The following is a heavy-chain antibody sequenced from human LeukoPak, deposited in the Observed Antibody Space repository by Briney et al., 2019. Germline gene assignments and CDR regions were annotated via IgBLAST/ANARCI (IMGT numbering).Heavy chain of an antibody. CDR2: VYYSGRT. J-gene: IGHJ4*02. V-gene: IGHV4-59*01. Sequence: SETLSLTCNVSGGSISSYYWSWLRQPPGKGLEWIGCVYYSGRTNYNPSLKSRVTISVDTSNNQFSLKLTSVTAADTAVYYCARDAREGYTLDFDYWGQGTLVTVSS. D-gene: IGHD5-24*01. CDR3: ARDAREGYTLDFDY. CDR1: GGSISSYY.